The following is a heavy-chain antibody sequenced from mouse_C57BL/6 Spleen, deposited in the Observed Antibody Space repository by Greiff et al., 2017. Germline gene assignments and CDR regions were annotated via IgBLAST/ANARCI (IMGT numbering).Heavy chain of an antibody. Sequence: QVHVKQSGAELVKPGASVKMSCKASGYTFTSYWITWVKQRPGQGLEWIGDIYPGSGSTNYNEKFKSKATLTVDTSSSTAYMQLSSLTSEDSAVYYCARSGWGYFDVWGTVTTVTVSS. CDR3: ARSGWGYFDV. CDR1: GYTFTSYW. V-gene: IGHV1-55*01. J-gene: IGHJ1*03. CDR2: IYPGSGST. D-gene: IGHD1-2*01.